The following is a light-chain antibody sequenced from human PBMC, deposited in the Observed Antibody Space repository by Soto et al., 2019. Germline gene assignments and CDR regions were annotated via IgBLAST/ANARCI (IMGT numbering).Light chain of an antibody. Sequence: EIVLTQSPGTLSLSPGERATLSCRASQSVSSSYLAWYQHKPGQAPRLLIYDASNRATGISARFSGSGSGTDFTLTISSLEPEDFAVYYCQQRSNWPLTFGGGTKVDIK. J-gene: IGKJ4*01. V-gene: IGKV3D-20*02. CDR1: QSVSSSY. CDR3: QQRSNWPLT. CDR2: DAS.